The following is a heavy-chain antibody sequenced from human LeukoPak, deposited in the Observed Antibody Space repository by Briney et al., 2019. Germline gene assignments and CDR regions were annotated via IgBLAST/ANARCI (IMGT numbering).Heavy chain of an antibody. V-gene: IGHV3-11*01. J-gene: IGHJ5*02. D-gene: IGHD3-16*01. CDR1: GFTFSDYY. CDR3: ARDRQLRLHDP. CDR2: ISTSGGSV. Sequence: PGGSLRLSCTASGFTFSDYYMSWIRQAPGKGLEWLSYISTSGGSVSYVDSVKGRFTISRDNVKNSVYLQIDSLRAEDTAMYYCARDRQLRLHDPWGQGILVTVSS.